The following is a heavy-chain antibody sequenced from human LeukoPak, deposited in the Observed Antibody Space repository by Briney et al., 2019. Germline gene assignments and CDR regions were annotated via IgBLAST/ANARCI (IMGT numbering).Heavy chain of an antibody. CDR2: IHSGGST. D-gene: IGHD5-12*01. CDR1: TFSVGSNY. CDR3: ARGPSSYHNT. J-gene: IGHJ4*02. Sequence: GGSLRLSCAASTFSVGSNYMTWVRQAPGKGLEWVSLIHSGGSTYYADSVKGRFTISRDNSKNTLYLQMNSLRAEDTAVYYCARGPSSYHNTGGQGTLVTVSS. V-gene: IGHV3-66*01.